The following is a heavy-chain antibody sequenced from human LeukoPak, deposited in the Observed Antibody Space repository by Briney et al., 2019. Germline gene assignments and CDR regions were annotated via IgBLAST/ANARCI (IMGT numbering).Heavy chain of an antibody. CDR1: GYTFTSYY. CDR3: ARYSSSSYNWFDP. J-gene: IGHJ5*02. V-gene: IGHV1-46*01. D-gene: IGHD6-6*01. Sequence: GASVKVSCKASGYTFTSYYIHWVRQAPGQGLEWMGKINPSGGSTNSAQKFQGRVTMTRDTSTSTVYMELRSLRYEDTAVYYCARYSSSSYNWFDPWGQGTLVTVSS. CDR2: INPSGGST.